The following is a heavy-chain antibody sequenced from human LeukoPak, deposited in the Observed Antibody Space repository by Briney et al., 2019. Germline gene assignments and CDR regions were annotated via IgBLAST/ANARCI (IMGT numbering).Heavy chain of an antibody. D-gene: IGHD1-26*01. Sequence: ASVKVSCKASGYTFTSYDINWVRQATGQGLEWMGWMNPNSGNTGYAQKFQGRVTITRNTSISTAYMELSSLRSEDTAVYYCARGKAYSGSSDYWGQGTLVTVSS. CDR3: ARGKAYSGSSDY. J-gene: IGHJ4*02. V-gene: IGHV1-8*03. CDR2: MNPNSGNT. CDR1: GYTFTSYD.